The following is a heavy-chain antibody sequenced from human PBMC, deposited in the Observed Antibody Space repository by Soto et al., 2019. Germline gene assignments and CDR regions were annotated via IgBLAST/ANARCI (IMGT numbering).Heavy chain of an antibody. CDR3: ARGGVSTGAFDF. Sequence: GESLKTPCKGFWYSFADLWNTWGRQKGGEGVGWMRRIDPSNSKTYYGPAFRGHATISADKSISPSFKKGSSLRASDTALYYWARGGVSTGAFDFWGQGTPVTVSS. V-gene: IGHV5-10-1*01. CDR2: IDPSNSKT. D-gene: IGHD1-1*01. J-gene: IGHJ4*02. CDR1: WYSFADLW.